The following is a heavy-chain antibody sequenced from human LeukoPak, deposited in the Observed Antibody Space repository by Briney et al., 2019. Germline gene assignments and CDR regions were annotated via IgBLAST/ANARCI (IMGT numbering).Heavy chain of an antibody. CDR2: IYYSGST. Sequence: PSETLSLTCTVSVGSISSSSYYWGWIRQPPGKGLEWIGSIYYSGSTYYNPSLKSRVTISVDTSKNQFSLKLSSVTAADTAVYYCAREHYYDSTAYLDWGQGTLVSVSS. CDR3: AREHYYDSTAYLD. CDR1: VGSISSSSYY. V-gene: IGHV4-39*07. J-gene: IGHJ4*02. D-gene: IGHD3-22*01.